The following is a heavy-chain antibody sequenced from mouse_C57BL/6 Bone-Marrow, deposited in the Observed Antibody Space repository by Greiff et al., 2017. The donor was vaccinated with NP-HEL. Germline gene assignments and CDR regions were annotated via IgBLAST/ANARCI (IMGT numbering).Heavy chain of an antibody. Sequence: QVQLQQSGPELVKPGASVKISCKASGYAFSSSWMNWVKQRPGKGLEWIGRIYPGDGDTNYNGKFKGKATLTADKSSSTAYMQLSSLTSEDSAVYYCARRGVGEGRRYFDVWGTGTTVIVSS. CDR1: GYAFSSSW. V-gene: IGHV1-82*01. J-gene: IGHJ1*03. CDR3: ARRGVGEGRRYFDV. D-gene: IGHD1-1*02. CDR2: IYPGDGDT.